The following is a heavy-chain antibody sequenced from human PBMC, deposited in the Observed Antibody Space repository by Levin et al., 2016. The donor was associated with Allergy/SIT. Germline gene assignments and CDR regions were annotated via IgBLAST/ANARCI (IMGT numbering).Heavy chain of an antibody. CDR3: ARGTGELDY. V-gene: IGHV3-11*01. J-gene: IGHJ4*02. D-gene: IGHD3-10*01. CDR2: ISGSGSNI. Sequence: WIRQPPGKGLEWVSYISGSGSNIYYADSVKGRFTISRDNAKNSLYLQMNSLRAEDTAVYYCARGTGELDYWGQGTLVTVSS.